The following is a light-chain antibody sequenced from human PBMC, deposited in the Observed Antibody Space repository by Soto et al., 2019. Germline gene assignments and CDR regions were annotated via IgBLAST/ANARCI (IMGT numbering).Light chain of an antibody. CDR2: GAS. V-gene: IGKV3-15*01. Sequence: EVVMTQSPATLSVSPGERATLSCRASQSVSSNLAWYQQKPGQAPRLLIYGASTRATGVPVRFSGSGSGTEFTLTIGSLQSEDFAFYYCQQYDNWPPWTFGQGTKVDI. CDR1: QSVSSN. CDR3: QQYDNWPPWT. J-gene: IGKJ1*01.